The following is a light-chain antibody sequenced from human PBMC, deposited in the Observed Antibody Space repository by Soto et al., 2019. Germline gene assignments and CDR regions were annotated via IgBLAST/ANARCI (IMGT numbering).Light chain of an antibody. CDR1: QSISSY. CDR3: QKRNTWPLT. CDR2: DAS. J-gene: IGKJ4*01. Sequence: ETVLTQFPATLSLSPGERATLSCRASQSISSYLAWYQQKPGQAPRLLIYDASNRATGIPARFSGSASETDFTLTISILEPEDFAVYYCQKRNTWPLTFGGGTKVEI. V-gene: IGKV3-11*01.